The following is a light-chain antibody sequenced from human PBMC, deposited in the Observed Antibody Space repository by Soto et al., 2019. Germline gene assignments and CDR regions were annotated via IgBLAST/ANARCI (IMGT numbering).Light chain of an antibody. Sequence: QLVLTQSPSASASLGASVNLTCTLSSGHSSYVIAWHQQQPEKGPRYLMKVNSDGGHSKGDGITDRFSGSSSGAERYLTISSLQSEDEADYYCQTWGTGMGVFGGGTQLTVL. CDR2: VNSDGGH. CDR1: SGHSSYV. J-gene: IGLJ3*02. CDR3: QTWGTGMGV. V-gene: IGLV4-69*02.